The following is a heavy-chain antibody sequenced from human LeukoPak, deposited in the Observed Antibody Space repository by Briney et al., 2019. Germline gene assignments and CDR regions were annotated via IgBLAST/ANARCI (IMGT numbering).Heavy chain of an antibody. Sequence: GGSLRLSCAASGFTFSSYAMSWVRQAPGKGLEWVSAISGSGGSTYYADSVKGRFTISRDNSKNTLYLQMNSLRAEDTAVYYCAKDRRITIFGVDNWFDPWGQGTLVTVSS. CDR2: ISGSGGST. V-gene: IGHV3-23*01. CDR3: AKDRRITIFGVDNWFDP. D-gene: IGHD3-3*01. CDR1: GFTFSSYA. J-gene: IGHJ5*02.